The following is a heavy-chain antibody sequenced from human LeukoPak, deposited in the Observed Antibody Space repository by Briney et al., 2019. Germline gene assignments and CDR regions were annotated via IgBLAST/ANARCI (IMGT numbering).Heavy chain of an antibody. J-gene: IGHJ4*02. CDR3: AKQGNNFWTSSDC. D-gene: IGHD3/OR15-3a*01. V-gene: IGHV3-23*01. Sequence: PGGSLRLSCAASGFTFSTYAMSWVRQAPGKGLEWVSGISDSGNPIYNADSVKGRFTISRDNSKNTLYLQMNSLTADDTAVYYCAKQGNNFWTSSDCWGQGTLVTVSS. CDR2: ISDSGNPI. CDR1: GFTFSTYA.